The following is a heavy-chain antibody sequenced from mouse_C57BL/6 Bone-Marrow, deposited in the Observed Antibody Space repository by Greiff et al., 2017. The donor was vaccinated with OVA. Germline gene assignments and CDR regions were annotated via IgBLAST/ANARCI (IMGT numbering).Heavy chain of an antibody. CDR3: ARGTGNQGFAY. D-gene: IGHD2-1*01. CDR2: IDPSDSYT. CDR1: GYTFTSYW. V-gene: IGHV1-69*01. Sequence: VQLQQPGAELVMPGASVKLSCKASGYTFTSYWMHWVKQRPGQGLEWIGEIDPSDSYTNYNQKFKGKSTLTVDKSSSTAYMQLSSLTSEDSAVYYCARGTGNQGFAYWGQGTLVTVSA. J-gene: IGHJ3*01.